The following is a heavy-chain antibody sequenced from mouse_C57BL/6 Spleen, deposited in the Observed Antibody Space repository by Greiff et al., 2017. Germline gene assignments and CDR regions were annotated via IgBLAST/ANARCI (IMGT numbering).Heavy chain of an antibody. CDR3: ARQGGYGGAMDY. CDR1: EYEFPSHD. Sequence: EVNVVESGGGLVQPGESLKLSCESNEYEFPSHDMSWVRKTPEKRLELVAAINSDGGSTYYPDTMERRFIISRDNTKKTLYLQMSSLRSEDTALYYCARQGGYGGAMDYWGQGTSVTVSS. D-gene: IGHD2-2*01. CDR2: INSDGGST. V-gene: IGHV5-2*01. J-gene: IGHJ4*01.